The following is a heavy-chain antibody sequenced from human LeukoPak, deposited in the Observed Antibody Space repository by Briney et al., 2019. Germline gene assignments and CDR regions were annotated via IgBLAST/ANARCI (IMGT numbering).Heavy chain of an antibody. CDR3: ARASSTSAFSGMDV. CDR2: IYSGGST. Sequence: GGSLRLSCAASGFTVSSNYMSWVRQAPGKGLEWVSVIYSGGSTYYADSVKGRFTISRDNSKNTLYLQMNSLRAGDTAVYYCARASSTSAFSGMDVWGKGTTVTVSS. J-gene: IGHJ6*04. D-gene: IGHD2-2*01. CDR1: GFTVSSNY. V-gene: IGHV3-53*01.